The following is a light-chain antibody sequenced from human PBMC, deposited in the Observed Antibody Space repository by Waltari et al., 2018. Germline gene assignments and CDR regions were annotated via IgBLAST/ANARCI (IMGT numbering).Light chain of an antibody. CDR2: DAS. V-gene: IGKV1-33*01. Sequence: DIQMTQSPSSLSASVGDRVTITCQASQGITNFLNWYQQKPGTAPKVLIYDASRLESGVPSTFSASRSATDFTFTITSLQPDDVATYYSQQYHNLPLTFGGGTKVEI. CDR1: QGITNF. J-gene: IGKJ4*01. CDR3: QQYHNLPLT.